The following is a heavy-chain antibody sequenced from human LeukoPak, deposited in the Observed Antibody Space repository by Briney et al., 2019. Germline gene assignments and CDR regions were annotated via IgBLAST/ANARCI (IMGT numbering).Heavy chain of an antibody. Sequence: SQTLSLTCAVSGGSISSGGYSWSWIRQPPGEGLEWIGYIYHSGSTYYNPSLKSRVTISVDRSKNQFSLKLSSVTAADTAVYYCARATLDIVVVPARFWFDPWGQGTLVTVSS. D-gene: IGHD2-2*01. CDR2: IYHSGST. CDR3: ARATLDIVVVPARFWFDP. J-gene: IGHJ5*02. CDR1: GGSISSGGYS. V-gene: IGHV4-30-2*01.